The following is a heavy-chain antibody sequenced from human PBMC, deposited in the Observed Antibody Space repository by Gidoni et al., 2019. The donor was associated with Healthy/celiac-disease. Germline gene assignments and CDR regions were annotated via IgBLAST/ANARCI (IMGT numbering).Heavy chain of an antibody. CDR1: GFTFSMYG. J-gene: IGHJ4*02. V-gene: IGHV3-30*18. D-gene: IGHD3-3*01. CDR2: ISYDGSNN. CDR3: AKPLRPSVGYDFCSGYSGDDDY. Sequence: QVQLVKCGVGGVQPGRALRRAWSASGFTFSMYGMHCVRQAPCKGLECVAVISYDGSNNYYADSVKGRFSISRDNSKNTLYLQTNSLRAEATAVYYCAKPLRPSVGYDFCSGYSGDDDYWVQGTLVTGSS.